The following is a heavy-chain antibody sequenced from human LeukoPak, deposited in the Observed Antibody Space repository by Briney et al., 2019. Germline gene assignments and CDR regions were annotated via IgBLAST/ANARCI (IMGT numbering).Heavy chain of an antibody. V-gene: IGHV3-23*01. CDR2: ITFNGGNT. Sequence: PGGSLRLSCAASGFTFSHYAMSWVRQAPGKGLEWVSIITFNGGNTYCASVKGRFTISRDNSKNTLYLQMSSLRAEDTAVYYCARTHINGWCFDSWGQGTLVTVSS. CDR1: GFTFSHYA. CDR3: ARTHINGWCFDS. J-gene: IGHJ4*02. D-gene: IGHD6-19*01.